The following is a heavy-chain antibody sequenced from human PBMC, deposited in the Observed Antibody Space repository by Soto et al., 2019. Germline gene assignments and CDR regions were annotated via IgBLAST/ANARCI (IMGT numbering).Heavy chain of an antibody. Sequence: EVQLVESGGGLVQPGGSLRLSCAASGFTVSSNYMSWVRQAPGKGLEWVAVIYSGGSTYYADSVKGRFTISRDNSKNTLYLQMNGLRGEDTAVDYCARVLVRGPVSGRGYNWFEPWGQGTLVTVSS. J-gene: IGHJ5*02. D-gene: IGHD3-10*01. V-gene: IGHV3-66*01. CDR2: IYSGGST. CDR1: GFTVSSNY. CDR3: ARVLVRGPVSGRGYNWFEP.